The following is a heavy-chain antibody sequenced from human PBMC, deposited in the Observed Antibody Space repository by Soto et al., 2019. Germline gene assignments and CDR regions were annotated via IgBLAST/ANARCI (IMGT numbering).Heavy chain of an antibody. V-gene: IGHV1-2*04. D-gene: IGHD2-15*01. CDR1: GYTFTGYY. J-gene: IGHJ4*02. CDR3: ARGSGIYCSGGSCYRGGYYFDY. Sequence: ASVKVSCKASGYTFTGYYMHWVRQAPGQGLEWMGWINPNSGGTNYAQKFQGWVTMTRDTSISTAYMELSRLRSDDTAVYYCARGSGIYCSGGSCYRGGYYFDYWGQGTLVTVSS. CDR2: INPNSGGT.